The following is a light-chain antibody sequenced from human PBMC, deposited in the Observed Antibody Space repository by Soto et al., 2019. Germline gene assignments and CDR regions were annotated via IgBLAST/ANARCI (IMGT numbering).Light chain of an antibody. CDR2: GAS. CDR1: HGIRNH. V-gene: IGKV1-6*01. J-gene: IGKJ1*01. CDR3: LQDQSYPWT. Sequence: AIHVTQSPSSLSASVGDRVTITCRASHGIRNHLGWYQQKPGKAPKLLIHGASSLQSGVPSRFRGSASGTEFTLTISSLKPEDLATYYCLQDQSYPWTVGQGTKVEI.